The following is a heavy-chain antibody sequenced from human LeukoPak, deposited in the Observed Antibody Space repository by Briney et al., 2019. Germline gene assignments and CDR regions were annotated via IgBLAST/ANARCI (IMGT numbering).Heavy chain of an antibody. J-gene: IGHJ4*02. CDR1: GGSISSSSYY. D-gene: IGHD3-16*02. V-gene: IGHV4-39*07. CDR3: ARGDYVWGSYRQYFDY. CDR2: IYHSGST. Sequence: PSETLSLTCTVSGGSISSSSYYWGWIRQPPGKGLEWIGSIYHSGSTYYNPSLKSRVTISVDTSKNQFSLKLSSVTAADTAVYYCARGDYVWGSYRQYFDYWGQGTLVTVSS.